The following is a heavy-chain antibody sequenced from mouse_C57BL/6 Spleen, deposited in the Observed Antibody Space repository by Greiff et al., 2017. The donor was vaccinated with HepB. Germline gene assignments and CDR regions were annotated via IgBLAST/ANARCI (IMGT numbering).Heavy chain of an antibody. J-gene: IGHJ2*01. CDR2: IWTGGGT. CDR1: GFSLTSYA. CDR3: ARSPMIKWDYFDY. D-gene: IGHD2-4*01. Sequence: QVQLQQSGPGLVAPSQSLSITCTVSGFSLTSYAISWVRQPPGKGLEWLGVIWTGGGTNYNSALKSRLSISKDNSKSHVFLKMNSLQTDDTARYYCARSPMIKWDYFDYWGQGTTLTVSS. V-gene: IGHV2-9-1*01.